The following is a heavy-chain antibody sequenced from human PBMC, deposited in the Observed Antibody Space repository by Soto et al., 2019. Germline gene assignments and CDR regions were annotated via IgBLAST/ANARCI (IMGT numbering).Heavy chain of an antibody. CDR1: GFTFQDYT. Sequence: EVQLVESGGVVVQPGGSLRLSCAASGFTFQDYTMHWVRQAPGKGLEWVSLITWDGGSTYYADSVKGRFTISRDNSKNSLYLHMNSLRTEDTALYYCAKLSHDYGAYHQYGMDVWGQGTTVTVSS. J-gene: IGHJ6*02. D-gene: IGHD4-17*01. CDR3: AKLSHDYGAYHQYGMDV. CDR2: ITWDGGST. V-gene: IGHV3-43*01.